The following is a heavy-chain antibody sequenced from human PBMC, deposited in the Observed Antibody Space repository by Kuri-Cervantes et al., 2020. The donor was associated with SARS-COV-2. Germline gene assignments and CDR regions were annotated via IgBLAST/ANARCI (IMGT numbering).Heavy chain of an antibody. V-gene: IGHV3-7*01. J-gene: IGHJ4*02. CDR3: ARDAHSTPGGY. D-gene: IGHD6-13*01. CDR2: IKEDGSEK. CDR1: GFTLSSHC. Sequence: GESLRISCTASGFTLSSHCMSWVRQAPGKGLEWVANIKEDGSEKHYVDSVKGRFTISRDNAKNSLYLQMNSLRAEDTAVYYCARDAHSTPGGYWGQGTLVTVSS.